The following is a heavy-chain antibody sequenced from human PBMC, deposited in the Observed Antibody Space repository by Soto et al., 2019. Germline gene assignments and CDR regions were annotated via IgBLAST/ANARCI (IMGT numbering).Heavy chain of an antibody. V-gene: IGHV3-30*03. J-gene: IGHJ6*04. CDR3: ARGRRVPAAIEMDS. D-gene: IGHD2-2*01. CDR2: ISYDGTHK. Sequence: GGSLRLSCAASGFTFSSYGMHWVRQAPGKGLEWVAVISYDGTHKYYADSVKGRFTISRDNSKNTLYLQMNSLRAEDTAVYYCARGRRVPAAIEMDSWGKGTTVTVSS. CDR1: GFTFSSYG.